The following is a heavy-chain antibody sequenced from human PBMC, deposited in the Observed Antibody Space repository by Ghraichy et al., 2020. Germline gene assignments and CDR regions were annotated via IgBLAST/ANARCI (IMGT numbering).Heavy chain of an antibody. V-gene: IGHV1-46*03. D-gene: IGHD6-13*01. CDR1: GYTFTDSY. J-gene: IGHJ5*02. CDR3: ARDVVAAGGTYRFDP. Sequence: ASVKVSCKASGYTFTDSYMHWVRQAPGQGLGWMGMINPSGGSTTTAQKFQGRVTMTRDTSTSTVYMDLSSLRSEDTAVYYCARDVVAAGGTYRFDPWGQGTLVTVSS. CDR2: INPSGGST.